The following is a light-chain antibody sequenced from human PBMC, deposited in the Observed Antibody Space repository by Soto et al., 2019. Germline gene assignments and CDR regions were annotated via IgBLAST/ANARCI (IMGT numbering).Light chain of an antibody. Sequence: DVVVTQSPLSLPVTLGQPASISCRSSQSLVHSNGNTYLNWFQQRPGQSPRRLIYKVSKRVYGVPHRLSGSGSGTDFTMKISSVAAADVGVYYCMQRTPWPWTFGKGTKVEMK. CDR3: MQRTPWPWT. CDR2: KVS. V-gene: IGKV2-30*02. CDR1: QSLVHSNGNTY. J-gene: IGKJ1*01.